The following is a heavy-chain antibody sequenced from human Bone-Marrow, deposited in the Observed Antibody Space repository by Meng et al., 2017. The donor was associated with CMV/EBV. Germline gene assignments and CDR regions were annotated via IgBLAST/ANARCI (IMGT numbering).Heavy chain of an antibody. V-gene: IGHV1-46*01. D-gene: IGHD3-3*01. CDR2: INPSAGST. J-gene: IGHJ3*02. CDR3: ARRRQTDYDFWSGYSAPDAFAI. Sequence: ASVKVSCKASGYTLSSYYMDWVRQAPGQGLEWMGIINPSAGSTRYAQKFQGRVTMTRDTSTSTVYMELSSLRSEDTAVYYCARRRQTDYDFWSGYSAPDAFAIWGPGPMVTGSS. CDR1: GYTLSSYY.